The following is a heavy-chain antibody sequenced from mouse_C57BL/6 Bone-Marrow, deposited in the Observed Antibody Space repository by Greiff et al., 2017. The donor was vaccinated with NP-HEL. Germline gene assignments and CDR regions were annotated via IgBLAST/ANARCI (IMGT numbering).Heavy chain of an antibody. J-gene: IGHJ4*01. V-gene: IGHV5-6*02. CDR3: ARHGSYDGRVDY. CDR2: ISSGGSYT. CDR1: GFTFSSYG. D-gene: IGHD2-3*01. Sequence: DVKLVESGGDLVKPGGSLKLSCAASGFTFSSYGMSWVRQTPDKRLEWVATISSGGSYTYYPGSVKGRFTISRDNAKNTLYLQMSSLKSEDTAMYYCARHGSYDGRVDYWGQGTSVTVSS.